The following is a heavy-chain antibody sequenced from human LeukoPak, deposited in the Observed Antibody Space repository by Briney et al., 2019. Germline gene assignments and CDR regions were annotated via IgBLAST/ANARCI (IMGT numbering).Heavy chain of an antibody. CDR3: ARYSSSTGGASYYLDY. V-gene: IGHV3-74*01. D-gene: IGHD6-6*01. J-gene: IGHJ4*01. CDR1: GFTLRNYW. CDR2: ISGEGSVT. Sequence: GGSLRLSCTASGFTLRNYWMHWVRQVPGKRLVWVSRISGEGSVTNYADSVQGRFTISRDNAKNTLYLQIDSLRSEDTAVYYCARYSSSTGGASYYLDYWGHGTLVTVSS.